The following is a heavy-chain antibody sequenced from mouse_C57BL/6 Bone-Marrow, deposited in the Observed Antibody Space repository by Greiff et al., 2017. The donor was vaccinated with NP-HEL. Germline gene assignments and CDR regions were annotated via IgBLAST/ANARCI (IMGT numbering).Heavy chain of an antibody. CDR2: IWSGGST. CDR1: GFSLTSYG. D-gene: IGHD1-1*01. Sequence: QVQLQQSGPGLVQPSQSLSITCTVSGFSLTSYGVHWVRQSPGQGLEWLGVIWSGGSTDYNAAFISRLSISKDNSKSQVFFKMNSLQADDTAIYYGAKVITTVVAVDAMDYWGQGTSVTVSS. V-gene: IGHV2-2*01. J-gene: IGHJ4*01. CDR3: AKVITTVVAVDAMDY.